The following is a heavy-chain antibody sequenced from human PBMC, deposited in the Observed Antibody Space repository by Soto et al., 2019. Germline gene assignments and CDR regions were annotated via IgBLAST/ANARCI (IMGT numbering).Heavy chain of an antibody. J-gene: IGHJ4*02. CDR3: AREDCYNSVFDY. Sequence: GGSLRLSCAASGFTFSSYAMHWVRQAPGKGLEWVAVISYDGSNKYYADSVKGRFTISRDNSKNTLYLQMNSLRAEDTAVYYCAREDCYNSVFDYCGQGTLVTVSS. V-gene: IGHV3-30-3*01. D-gene: IGHD2-21*01. CDR2: ISYDGSNK. CDR1: GFTFSSYA.